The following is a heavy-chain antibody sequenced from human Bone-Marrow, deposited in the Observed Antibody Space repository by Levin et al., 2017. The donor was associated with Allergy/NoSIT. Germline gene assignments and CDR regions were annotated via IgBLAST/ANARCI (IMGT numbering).Heavy chain of an antibody. CDR3: ARSLVGATFDF. Sequence: VASVKVSCKSSGYRFTDFYVHWLRQAPGLGPEWMGLINPDSGGIKYAPRFQGRITMTRDTSTRMAYLQMTTLKPDDTAVYYCARSLVGATFDFWGQGTLITVSS. CDR1: GYRFTDFY. CDR2: INPDSGGI. D-gene: IGHD1-26*01. V-gene: IGHV1-2*02. J-gene: IGHJ4*01.